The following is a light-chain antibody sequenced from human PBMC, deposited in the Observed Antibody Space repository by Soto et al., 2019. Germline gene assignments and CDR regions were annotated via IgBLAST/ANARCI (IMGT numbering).Light chain of an antibody. J-gene: IGLJ3*02. CDR3: DSYAGSNNVRV. V-gene: IGLV2-8*01. Sequence: QSVLTQPPSASGSPGQSVTISCTGTSSDVGGYNYVSWYQQHSGKAPKLMIYEVTRRPSGVPDRFSGSKSGNTASLTVSGLQAEDEADYYCDSYAGSNNVRVFGGGTKLTVL. CDR1: SSDVGGYNY. CDR2: EVT.